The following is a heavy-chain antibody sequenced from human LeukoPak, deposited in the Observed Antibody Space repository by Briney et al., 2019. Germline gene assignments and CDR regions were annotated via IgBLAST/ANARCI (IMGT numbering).Heavy chain of an antibody. J-gene: IGHJ3*02. D-gene: IGHD2-2*02. CDR2: IYSGGST. Sequence: TGGSLRLSCAASGFTVSSNYMSWVRQAPGKGLEWVSVIYSGGSTYYADSVKGRFTISRDNSKNTLYLQMNSLRAEDTAVYYCAKDLSQGSGYCSSASCYKSAFDIWGQGTMVTVSS. CDR3: AKDLSQGSGYCSSASCYKSAFDI. V-gene: IGHV3-53*01. CDR1: GFTVSSNY.